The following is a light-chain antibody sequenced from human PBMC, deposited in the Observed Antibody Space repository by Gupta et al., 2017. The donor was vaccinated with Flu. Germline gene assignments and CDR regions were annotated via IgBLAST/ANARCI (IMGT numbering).Light chain of an antibody. CDR1: QSLLHSNGYNY. J-gene: IGKJ4*01. CDR3: MQALQTLLT. V-gene: IGKV2-28*01. CDR2: LGS. Sequence: VTPGDPASISCRSSQSLLHSNGYNYLDWYLQKPGQSPQLLIYLGSNRASGVPDRFSGSGSGTDFTLKISRGEAEDVGVYYCMQALQTLLTFGGGTKVEIK.